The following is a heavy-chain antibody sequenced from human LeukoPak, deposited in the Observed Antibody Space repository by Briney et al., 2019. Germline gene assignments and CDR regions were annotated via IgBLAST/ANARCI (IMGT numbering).Heavy chain of an antibody. V-gene: IGHV5-51*01. Sequence: GESLKISCKGSGYRYSDYWIGWVRQMPGKGLGWMGIIYGGDSETRYSPSLQGQVTISADKSINTAYLQWSSLKASDTAMYYCARTTTYSSGWYGACWGQGTLVTVSS. CDR1: GYRYSDYW. J-gene: IGHJ4*02. CDR3: ARTTTYSSGWYGAC. D-gene: IGHD6-19*01. CDR2: IYGGDSET.